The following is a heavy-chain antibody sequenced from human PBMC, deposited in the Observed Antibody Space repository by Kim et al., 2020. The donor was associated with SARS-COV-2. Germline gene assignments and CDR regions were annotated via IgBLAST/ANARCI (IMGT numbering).Heavy chain of an antibody. Sequence: SETLSLTCTVSGGSISSSSYYWGWIRQPPGKGLEWIGSIYYSGSTYYNPSLKSRVTISVDTSKNQFSLKLSSVTAADTAVYYCASIITDDEYLYFDLWGSGTRVTVSS. CDR2: IYYSGST. J-gene: IGHJ2*01. CDR1: GGSISSSSYY. CDR3: ASIITDDEYLYFDL. D-gene: IGHD1-1*01. V-gene: IGHV4-39*01.